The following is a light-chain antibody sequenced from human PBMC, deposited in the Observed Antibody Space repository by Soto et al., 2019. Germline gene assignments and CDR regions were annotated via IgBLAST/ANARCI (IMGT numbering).Light chain of an antibody. CDR2: GAS. J-gene: IGKJ4*01. V-gene: IGKV3-20*01. CDR1: QSVTSTY. Sequence: EIVLTQSPGTLSLSPGERATLSCRASQSVTSTYLAWYQQKPGQAPMLLIYGASNRATGIPDRFTGSGSGTDFTLTISRLEPEDFAVYYCQQYGSSPLTFGGGTKVEIK. CDR3: QQYGSSPLT.